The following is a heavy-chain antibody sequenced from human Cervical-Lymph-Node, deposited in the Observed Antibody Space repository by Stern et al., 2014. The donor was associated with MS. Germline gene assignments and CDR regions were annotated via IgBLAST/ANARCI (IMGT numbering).Heavy chain of an antibody. CDR1: GYRFTNYW. J-gene: IGHJ3*02. D-gene: IGHD3-16*02. CDR2: IYPGDSDA. CDR3: ARLVAPGGDAFDI. Sequence: EVQLVESGGEMKKPGESLQISCQGSGYRFTNYWIGWVRQMPGKGLEWMGIIYPGDSDARYSPSFRGHGTISADKSISTAYLQWTSLRASDTAIYYCARLVAPGGDAFDIWGQGTLVIVSS. V-gene: IGHV5-51*01.